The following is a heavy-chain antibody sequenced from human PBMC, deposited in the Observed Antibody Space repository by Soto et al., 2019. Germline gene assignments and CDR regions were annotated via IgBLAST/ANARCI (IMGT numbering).Heavy chain of an antibody. CDR2: IYHSGST. CDR3: ARDSSVYSCYDFKMFGVDI. CDR1: GGSISSSNW. Sequence: SETLSLTCAVSGGSISSSNWWSWVRQPPGKGLEWIGEIYHSGSTNYNPSFKRRVTISVDKSKNQFSLQLSSVTAADTSVYYCARDSSVYSCYDFKMFGVDIWCQGTMFAVSS. V-gene: IGHV4-4*02. D-gene: IGHD5-12*01. J-gene: IGHJ3*02.